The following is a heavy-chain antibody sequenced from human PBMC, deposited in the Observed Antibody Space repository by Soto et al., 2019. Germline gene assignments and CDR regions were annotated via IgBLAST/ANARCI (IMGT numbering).Heavy chain of an antibody. CDR1: GGTFSSYD. J-gene: IGHJ6*02. D-gene: IGHD2-2*02. CDR2: LIPIFGTA. Sequence: QVQLVQAGAEVKKPGSSVKVSCKASGGTFSSYDISWVRQAPGQGLEWMGGLIPIFGTANYAQKFQGRVTITADKSTSTAYMELSSLRSEDTAVYYCASPYCSSTSCYISYYYYGMDVWGQGTTVTVSS. V-gene: IGHV1-69*06. CDR3: ASPYCSSTSCYISYYYYGMDV.